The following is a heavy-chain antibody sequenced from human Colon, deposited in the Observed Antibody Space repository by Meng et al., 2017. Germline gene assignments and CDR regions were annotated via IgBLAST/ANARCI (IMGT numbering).Heavy chain of an antibody. CDR2: TRNKSNSYTT. J-gene: IGHJ4*02. CDR3: VRVRQYAFDY. D-gene: IGHD4-11*01. CDR1: GFTFSDHY. V-gene: IGHV3-72*01. Sequence: GESLMISCAVSGFTFSDHYMDWVRQAPGKGLEWVGRTRNKSNSYTTGYAVSVKGRFTISRDDSKNSLYLQMNSLHTEDTAVYYCVRVRQYAFDYWGRGTLVTVSS.